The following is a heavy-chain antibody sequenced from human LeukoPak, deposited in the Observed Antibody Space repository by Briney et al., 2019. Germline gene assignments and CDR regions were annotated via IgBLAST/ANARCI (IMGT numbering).Heavy chain of an antibody. CDR1: GGSISSSRYY. CDR2: IHDSGST. V-gene: IGHV4-39*07. Sequence: SETLSLTCTVSGGSISSSRYYWGWIRQPPGKGLEWIGSIHDSGSTYYNLSLKSRVTVSVDTSENQFSLKLSSVAAADSAVYFCVRTRLSDHIVPAAERADDACDMWGQGTMVTVSS. D-gene: IGHD2-2*01. J-gene: IGHJ3*02. CDR3: VRTRLSDHIVPAAERADDACDM.